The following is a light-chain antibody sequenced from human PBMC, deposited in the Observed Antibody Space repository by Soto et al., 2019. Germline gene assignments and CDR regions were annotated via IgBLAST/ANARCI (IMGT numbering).Light chain of an antibody. CDR3: QSFDSSLSGSYV. CDR1: SSNIGAGYD. Sequence: QSVLTQPPSVSGAPGQRVNIACTGSSSNIGAGYDVHWYQQLPGTAPKLLIFGNSNRPSGVPDRFSASKSGTSASLAITGLQAEDEADYYCQSFDSSLSGSYVFGTGTKVTVL. J-gene: IGLJ1*01. CDR2: GNS. V-gene: IGLV1-40*01.